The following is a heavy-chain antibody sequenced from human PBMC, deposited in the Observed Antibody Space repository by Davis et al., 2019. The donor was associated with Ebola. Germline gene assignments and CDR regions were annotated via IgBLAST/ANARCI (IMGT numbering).Heavy chain of an antibody. CDR3: ARGGYDFWSGYFIYNWFDP. D-gene: IGHD3-3*01. CDR2: IYYSGST. V-gene: IGHV4-59*01. Sequence: MPSETLSLTCTVSGGSISSYYWSWIRQPPGKGLEWIGYIYYSGSTNYNPSLKSRVTISVDTSKNQFSLKLSSVTAADTAVYYCARGGYDFWSGYFIYNWFDPWGQGTLVTVSS. J-gene: IGHJ5*02. CDR1: GGSISSYY.